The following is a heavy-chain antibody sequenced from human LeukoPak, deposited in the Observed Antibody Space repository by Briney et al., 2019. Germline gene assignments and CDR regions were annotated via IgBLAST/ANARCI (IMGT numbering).Heavy chain of an antibody. V-gene: IGHV4-34*01. CDR3: ARAYYYDSSGYYDY. J-gene: IGHJ4*02. D-gene: IGHD3-22*01. Sequence: SETLSLTCAVYGGSFSGYYWSWIRQPPGKGLEWIGEINHSGSTNYNPSLKSRVTISVDTSKNQFFLKLSSVTAADTAVYYCARAYYYDSSGYYDYWGQGTLVTVSS. CDR2: INHSGST. CDR1: GGSFSGYY.